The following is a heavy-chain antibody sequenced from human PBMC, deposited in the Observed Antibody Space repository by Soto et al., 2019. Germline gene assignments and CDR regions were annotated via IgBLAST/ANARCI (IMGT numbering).Heavy chain of an antibody. D-gene: IGHD3-3*01. V-gene: IGHV2-5*02. CDR3: AHRVLRTVFGLVTTTAISFDF. Sequence: QITLNESGPPLVKPTQTLTLTCTFSGFSLTTSGVGVGWIRQSPGTAPEWLALIYWDDDKRYSPSLKSRLTITKDTSKNQVVLTMANLDPADTATYYCAHRVLRTVFGLVTTTAISFDFWGQGTPVAVSS. CDR1: GFSLTTSGVG. J-gene: IGHJ4*02. CDR2: IYWDDDK.